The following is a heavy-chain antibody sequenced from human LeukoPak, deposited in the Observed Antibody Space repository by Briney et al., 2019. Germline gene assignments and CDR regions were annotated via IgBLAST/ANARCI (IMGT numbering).Heavy chain of an antibody. Sequence: ASVKVSCKASGYTFTGYYMHWVRQAPGQGLEWMGWINPNSGGTNYAQKFQGRVTMTRDTSISTAYMGLSRLRSDDTAVYYCARDLMHWLVGYDSSGYYRDYWGQGTLVTVSS. D-gene: IGHD3-22*01. J-gene: IGHJ4*02. CDR1: GYTFTGYY. CDR3: ARDLMHWLVGYDSSGYYRDY. CDR2: INPNSGGT. V-gene: IGHV1-2*02.